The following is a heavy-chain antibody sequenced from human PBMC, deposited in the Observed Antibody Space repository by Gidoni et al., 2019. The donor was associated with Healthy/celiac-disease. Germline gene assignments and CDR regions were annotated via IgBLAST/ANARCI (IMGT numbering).Heavy chain of an antibody. J-gene: IGHJ4*02. Sequence: QLQLQESGPGLVKPSETLSLTCTVSGGSISSSSYYWGWIRQPPGKGLEWIGSISYSGSTSYNPSLKSRVTISVDTSKNQFSLKLSSVTAADTAVYYCARHLRQLAPMSLFDYWGQGTLVTVSS. CDR2: ISYSGST. CDR1: GGSISSSSYY. CDR3: ARHLRQLAPMSLFDY. D-gene: IGHD6-13*01. V-gene: IGHV4-39*01.